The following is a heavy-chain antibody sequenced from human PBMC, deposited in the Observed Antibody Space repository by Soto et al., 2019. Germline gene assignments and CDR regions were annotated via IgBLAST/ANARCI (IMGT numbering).Heavy chain of an antibody. Sequence: SETLSLTCTVSGGSISSGGYYWSWIRQHPGKGLEWIGYIYYSGSTYYNPSPKSRVTISVDTSKNQFSLKLSSVTAADTAVYYCAREVDRALVGSPHYFDYWGQGTLVTVSS. D-gene: IGHD5-18*01. V-gene: IGHV4-31*03. J-gene: IGHJ4*01. CDR2: IYYSGST. CDR3: AREVDRALVGSPHYFDY. CDR1: GGSISSGGYY.